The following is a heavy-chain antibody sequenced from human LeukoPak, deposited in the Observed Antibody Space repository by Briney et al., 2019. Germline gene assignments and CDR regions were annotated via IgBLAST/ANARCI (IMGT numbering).Heavy chain of an antibody. CDR3: ARDMDGYFDY. CDR1: EFTFSSYA. J-gene: IGHJ4*02. D-gene: IGHD3-10*01. CDR2: ISSSSSYM. Sequence: PGGSLRLSCAVSEFTFSSYAMSWVRQAPGKGLEWVSCISSSSSYMYYADSVKGRFTISRDNAKNSLYLQMNSLRAEDTAVYHCARDMDGYFDYWGQRTLVTVSS. V-gene: IGHV3-21*01.